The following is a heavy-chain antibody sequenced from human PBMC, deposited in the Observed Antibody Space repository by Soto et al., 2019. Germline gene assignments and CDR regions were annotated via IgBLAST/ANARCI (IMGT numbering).Heavy chain of an antibody. CDR2: ISYDGNNK. J-gene: IGHJ6*02. CDR1: GFTFSSYG. D-gene: IGHD2-15*01. V-gene: IGHV3-30*03. CDR3: AMDEVLVVAVAGDDYGMDV. Sequence: QVQLVESGGGVVQPGRSLRLSCAASGFTFSSYGMHWVRQAPGKGLEWVAVISYDGNNKYYADSVKGRFTISRDNSKNKMYLQMNRLRAEDTAVYYCAMDEVLVVAVAGDDYGMDVWGQGTTVTVSS.